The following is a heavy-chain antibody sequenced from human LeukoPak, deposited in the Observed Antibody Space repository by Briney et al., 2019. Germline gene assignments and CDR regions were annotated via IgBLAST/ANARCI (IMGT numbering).Heavy chain of an antibody. J-gene: IGHJ4*02. D-gene: IGHD4-17*01. CDR2: INPSGGST. V-gene: IGHV1-46*01. CDR1: GYIFTKYY. CDR3: ARGGYGDYGDY. Sequence: ASVKVSCTASGYIFTKYYMHWVRQAPGQGLEWMGIINPSGGSTSYAQKFQGRVTMTRDTSTSTVYMELSSLRSEDTAVYYCARGGYGDYGDYWGQGTLVTVSS.